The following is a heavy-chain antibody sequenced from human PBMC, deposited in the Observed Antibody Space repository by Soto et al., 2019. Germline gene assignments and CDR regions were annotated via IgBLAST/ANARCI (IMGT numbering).Heavy chain of an antibody. CDR1: GYTFTGFY. Sequence: GASVKVSCKASGYTFTGFYIHWVRQAPGQGLEWMGWINPNSGGTNYAQKFQGWVTMTRDTSINTAYMELSRLRSDDTAVYYCATSRGSVSGDYPYDYWGQGTLVTVSS. J-gene: IGHJ4*02. V-gene: IGHV1-2*04. CDR2: INPNSGGT. D-gene: IGHD4-17*01. CDR3: ATSRGSVSGDYPYDY.